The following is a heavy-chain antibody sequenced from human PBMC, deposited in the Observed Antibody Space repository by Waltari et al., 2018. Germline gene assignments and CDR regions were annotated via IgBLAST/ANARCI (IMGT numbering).Heavy chain of an antibody. CDR3: ASNQVDYSNYFYFDY. D-gene: IGHD4-4*01. CDR2: CDPEDVEI. Sequence: QVHLVQSGAEVRRPGASVKVSCKVSGYTLTELSIHWVRQAPGKGLEWMGGCDPEDVEIIYAQKCQGRVTMTEDTSTDTVYMEVSSLRSEDTAVYYCASNQVDYSNYFYFDYWGQGTLVTVSS. V-gene: IGHV1-24*01. J-gene: IGHJ4*02. CDR1: GYTLTELS.